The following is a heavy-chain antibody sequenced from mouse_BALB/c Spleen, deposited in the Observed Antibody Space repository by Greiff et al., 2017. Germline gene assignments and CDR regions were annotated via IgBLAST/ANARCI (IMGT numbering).Heavy chain of an antibody. CDR2: INPSTGYT. J-gene: IGHJ2*01. CDR3: ARRAYGYFDY. CDR1: GYTFTSYW. V-gene: IGHV1-7*01. Sequence: QVQLKQSGAELAKPGASVKMSCKASGYTFTSYWMHWVKQRPGQGLEWIGYINPSTGYTEYNQKFKDKATLTADKSSSTAYMQLSSLTSEDSAVYYCARRAYGYFDYWGQGTTLTVSS. D-gene: IGHD1-1*01.